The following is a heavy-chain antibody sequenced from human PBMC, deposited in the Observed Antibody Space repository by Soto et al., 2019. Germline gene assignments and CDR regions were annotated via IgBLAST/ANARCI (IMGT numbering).Heavy chain of an antibody. Sequence: PSETLSLTCTVSGGSISSYYWSWIRQPPGKGLEWIGYIYYSGSTNYNPSLKSRVTISVDTSKNQFSLKLSSVTAADTAVYYCARARYYDSSSAAYGMDVWGQGTTVTVSS. CDR3: ARARYYDSSSAAYGMDV. J-gene: IGHJ6*02. CDR1: GGSISSYY. V-gene: IGHV4-59*01. CDR2: IYYSGST. D-gene: IGHD3-22*01.